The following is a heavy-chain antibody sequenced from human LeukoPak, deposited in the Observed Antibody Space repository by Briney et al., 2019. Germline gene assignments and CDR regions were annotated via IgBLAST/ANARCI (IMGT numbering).Heavy chain of an antibody. CDR1: GFTFGSYA. J-gene: IGHJ4*02. Sequence: GGSLRLSXAASGFTFGSYAMHWVRQAPGKGLEWVAVTSYDGSNKYYADSVKGRFTISRDNSKNTLYLQMNSLRAEDTAVYYCARAEGITMVRGVIIPPDYWGQGTLVTVSS. CDR3: ARAEGITMVRGVIIPPDY. D-gene: IGHD3-10*01. CDR2: TSYDGSNK. V-gene: IGHV3-30-3*01.